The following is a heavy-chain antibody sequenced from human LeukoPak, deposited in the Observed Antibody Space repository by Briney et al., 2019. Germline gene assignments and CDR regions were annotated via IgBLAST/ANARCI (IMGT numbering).Heavy chain of an antibody. Sequence: EASVKVSCKASGGTFSSYAISWVRQAPGQGLEWMGGIIPIFGTANYAQKFQGRVTITADESTSTAYMELSSLRSEDTAVYYCAQSPPSGGYYYYYGMDVWGQGTTVTVS. CDR1: GGTFSSYA. D-gene: IGHD6-25*01. J-gene: IGHJ6*02. V-gene: IGHV1-69*13. CDR3: AQSPPSGGYYYYYGMDV. CDR2: IIPIFGTA.